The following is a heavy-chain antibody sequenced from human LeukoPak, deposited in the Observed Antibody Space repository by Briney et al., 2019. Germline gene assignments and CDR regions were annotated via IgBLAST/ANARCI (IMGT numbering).Heavy chain of an antibody. D-gene: IGHD6-6*01. CDR2: INPSGGST. Sequence: ASVKVSCKASGYTFTDSYVHWVRQAPGQGLEWVGIINPSGGSTTYAQKFQGRVTMTRDTSTSTVYMELSSLRSEDTAVYYCARERSIAARHFVYWGQGTLVTVSS. V-gene: IGHV1-46*01. CDR3: ARERSIAARHFVY. CDR1: GYTFTDSY. J-gene: IGHJ4*02.